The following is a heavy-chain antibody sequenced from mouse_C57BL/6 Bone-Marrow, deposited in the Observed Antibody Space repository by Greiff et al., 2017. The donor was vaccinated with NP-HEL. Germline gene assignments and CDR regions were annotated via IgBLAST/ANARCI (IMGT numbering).Heavy chain of an antibody. D-gene: IGHD2-5*01. CDR2: IWSDGST. J-gene: IGHJ4*01. V-gene: IGHV2-6*03. Sequence: VQVVESGPGLVAPSQSLSITCTVSGFSLTSYGVHWVRQPPGKGLEWLVVIWSDGSTTYNSALKSRLSISKDNSKSQVFLKMNSLQTDDTAMYYCASSPYYSNSYAMDYWGQGTSVTVSS. CDR3: ASSPYYSNSYAMDY. CDR1: GFSLTSYG.